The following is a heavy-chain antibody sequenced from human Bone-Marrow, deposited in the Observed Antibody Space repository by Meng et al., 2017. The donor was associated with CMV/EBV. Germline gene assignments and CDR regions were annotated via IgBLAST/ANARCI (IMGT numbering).Heavy chain of an antibody. D-gene: IGHD5-18*01. CDR2: IRYDGSNK. Sequence: SCAASGYTFTSYGMHWVRQAPGKGLEWVAFIRYDGSNKYYADSVKGRFTISRDNSKNTPYLQMNSRKPEDTAVYYCAKGEDGDTAMVIANYYGMDVWGQGTTVTVSS. CDR1: GYTFTSYG. V-gene: IGHV3-30*02. J-gene: IGHJ6*02. CDR3: AKGEDGDTAMVIANYYGMDV.